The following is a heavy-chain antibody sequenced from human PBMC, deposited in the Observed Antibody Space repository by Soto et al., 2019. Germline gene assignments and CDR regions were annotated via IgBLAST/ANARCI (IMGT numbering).Heavy chain of an antibody. CDR3: VRDQDTYAQAVFDS. J-gene: IGHJ4*02. Sequence: EVQLVESGGGLVQPGGSLRLSCAASGFSLSSRWMHWVRQIPGKGLMWVSRIKSDGSSTSYADSVKGRFSISRDNAKNTVYLQMNSLRAEDTALYYCVRDQDTYAQAVFDSWGQGTLVTVSS. D-gene: IGHD2-15*01. CDR1: GFSLSSRW. V-gene: IGHV3-74*01. CDR2: IKSDGSST.